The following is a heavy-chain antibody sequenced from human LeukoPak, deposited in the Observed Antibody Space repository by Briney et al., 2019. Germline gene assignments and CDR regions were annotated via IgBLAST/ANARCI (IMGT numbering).Heavy chain of an antibody. CDR3: ARGALHVFDY. CDR1: GFTFSNYA. J-gene: IGHJ4*02. Sequence: PGGSLRLSCAASGFTFSNYAMSRVRQAPGKGLEWVSAITGSGGNTYYADSVKGRFTISRDNSKNTVFLQMNTLTVEDTAVYYCARGALHVFDYWGQGTPVTVSS. V-gene: IGHV3-23*01. D-gene: IGHD3-10*02. CDR2: ITGSGGNT.